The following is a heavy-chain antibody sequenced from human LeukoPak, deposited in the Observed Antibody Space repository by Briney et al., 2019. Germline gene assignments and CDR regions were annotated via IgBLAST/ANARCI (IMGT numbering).Heavy chain of an antibody. J-gene: IGHJ4*02. CDR1: GFAFRSYA. Sequence: PGGSLRLPCAASGFAFRSYAMNWVRLAPGKGLEWVSSVAGRGDVTYYADSVKGRFTISRDNSKNTLYLQMNSLRAEDTAVYHCAREDRSSGFYGLDYWGQGTLVTVSS. CDR3: AREDRSSGFYGLDY. CDR2: VAGRGDVT. D-gene: IGHD6-19*01. V-gene: IGHV3-23*01.